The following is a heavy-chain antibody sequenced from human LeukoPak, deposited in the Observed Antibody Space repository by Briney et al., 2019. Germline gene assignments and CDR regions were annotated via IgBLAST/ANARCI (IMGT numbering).Heavy chain of an antibody. D-gene: IGHD6-13*01. J-gene: IGHJ4*02. CDR2: ISGSGGST. V-gene: IGHV3-23*01. CDR1: GFTFSSYA. CDR3: AKGLVRGKGAAGTSFDY. Sequence: PGGSLRLSCAASGFTFSSYAMSWVRQAPGKGLEWGSAISGSGGSTYYADSVKGRFTISRDNSKNTLYLQMNRLRAEDTAVYYCAKGLVRGKGAAGTSFDYWGQGTLVTVSS.